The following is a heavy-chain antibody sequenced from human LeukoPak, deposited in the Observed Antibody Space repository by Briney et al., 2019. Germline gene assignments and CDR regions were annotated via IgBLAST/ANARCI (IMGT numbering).Heavy chain of an antibody. CDR1: GASISSGGYY. Sequence: SQTLSLTCTVSGASISSGGYYWNWIRQPPGKALEWIVYIYYSRSTSYSPSLKSRLTISVDTSKNQFSLKLSSVTAADTAVYYCARDGYNSGYFDYWGQGTLVTVSS. V-gene: IGHV4-30-4*01. D-gene: IGHD5-24*01. J-gene: IGHJ4*02. CDR3: ARDGYNSGYFDY. CDR2: IYYSRST.